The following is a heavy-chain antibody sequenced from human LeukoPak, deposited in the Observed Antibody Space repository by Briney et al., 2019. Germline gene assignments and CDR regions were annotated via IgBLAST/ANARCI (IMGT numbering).Heavy chain of an antibody. D-gene: IGHD6-19*01. CDR1: GFTFNNYN. V-gene: IGHV3-21*04. Sequence: PGGSLRLSCAASGFTFNNYNMNWVRQAPGKALEWVSSITSSGTYIFYADSVKGRFTISRDNSKNSLYLQMNSLRAEDTALYYCAKDSVAVTGTGNIDYWGQGTLVTVSS. CDR3: AKDSVAVTGTGNIDY. J-gene: IGHJ4*02. CDR2: ITSSGTYI.